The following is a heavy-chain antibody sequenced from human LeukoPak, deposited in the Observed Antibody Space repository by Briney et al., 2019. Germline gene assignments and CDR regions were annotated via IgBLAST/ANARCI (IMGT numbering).Heavy chain of an antibody. D-gene: IGHD7-27*01. CDR1: GYSFITYD. J-gene: IGHJ3*02. CDR3: ARDGVVGTGIAFDI. CDR2: IIPGNGKT. V-gene: IGHV1-3*01. Sequence: RASVTVSCKASGYSFITYDMYWVRQAPGQRLEWMGWIIPGNGKTKYSQKFQGRVSITRDTSATTVYMDLSSLRSEDAAVYYCARDGVVGTGIAFDIWGQGTMVTVSS.